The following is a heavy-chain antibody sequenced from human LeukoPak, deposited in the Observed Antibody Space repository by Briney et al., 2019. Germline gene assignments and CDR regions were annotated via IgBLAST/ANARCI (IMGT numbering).Heavy chain of an antibody. Sequence: ASVKVSCKASGYTFTSYGISWVRQAPGQGLEWMGWISAYNGNTNYAQKLQGRVTITADKSTSTAYMELSSLRSEDTAVYYCARSGPEWELPPDYWGQGTLVTVSS. V-gene: IGHV1-18*01. D-gene: IGHD1-26*01. CDR3: ARSGPEWELPPDY. CDR1: GYTFTSYG. CDR2: ISAYNGNT. J-gene: IGHJ4*02.